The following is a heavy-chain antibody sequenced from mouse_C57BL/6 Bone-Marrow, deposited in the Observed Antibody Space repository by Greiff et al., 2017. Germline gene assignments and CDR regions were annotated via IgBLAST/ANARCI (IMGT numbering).Heavy chain of an antibody. CDR3: ARGGEWGNPHWYFDV. V-gene: IGHV1-26*01. CDR1: GYTFTDYY. Sequence: EVQLQQSGPELVKPGASVKISCKASGYTFTDYYMNWVKQSHGQSLEWIGDINPNNGGTSYNQKFKGKATLTVDKSSSTAYMELRSLTSEDSAVYYCARGGEWGNPHWYFDVWGTGTTVTVAS. CDR2: INPNNGGT. J-gene: IGHJ1*03. D-gene: IGHD2-1*01.